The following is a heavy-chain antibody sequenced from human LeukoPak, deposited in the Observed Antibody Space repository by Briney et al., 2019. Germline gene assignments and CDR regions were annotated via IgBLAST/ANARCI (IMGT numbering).Heavy chain of an antibody. V-gene: IGHV3-30*18. Sequence: GGSLRLSCAASGFTFSSYIMNWVRQAPGKGLEWVAVISYDGSNKYYADSVKGRFTISRDNSKNTLYLQMNSLRAEDPAVYYCAKSDWFDPWGQGTLVTVSS. CDR3: AKSDWFDP. D-gene: IGHD2-21*01. J-gene: IGHJ5*02. CDR2: ISYDGSNK. CDR1: GFTFSSYI.